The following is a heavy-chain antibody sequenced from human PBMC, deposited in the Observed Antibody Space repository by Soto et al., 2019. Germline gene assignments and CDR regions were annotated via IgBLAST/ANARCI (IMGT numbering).Heavy chain of an antibody. D-gene: IGHD6-13*01. CDR1: GGSISSYY. J-gene: IGHJ6*02. V-gene: IGHV4-59*01. Sequence: QVQLQESGPGLVKPSETLSLTCTVSGGSISSYYGSWIRQPPGKGLEWIGYIYYSGSTNYNPSLKSRVTISVDTSKNQFSLKLSSVTAADTAVYYCARDRVGPAAAEAYYYYYYGMDVWGQGTTVTVSS. CDR3: ARDRVGPAAAEAYYYYYYGMDV. CDR2: IYYSGST.